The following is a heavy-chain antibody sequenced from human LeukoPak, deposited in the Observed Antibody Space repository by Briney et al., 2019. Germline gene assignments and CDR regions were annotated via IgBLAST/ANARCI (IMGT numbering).Heavy chain of an antibody. D-gene: IGHD3-22*01. V-gene: IGHV3-23*01. CDR2: ISGSGGRT. CDR1: GITLSNYG. CDR3: ARRGVVIRVILVGFHKEAYYFDS. Sequence: PGGSLRLSCAVSGITLSNYGISWVRQAPGKGLEWVAGISGSGGRTSYADSVKGRFTISRDNPKNTLYLQMNSLGAEDTAVYFCARRGVVIRVILVGFHKEAYYFDSWGQGALVTVSS. J-gene: IGHJ4*02.